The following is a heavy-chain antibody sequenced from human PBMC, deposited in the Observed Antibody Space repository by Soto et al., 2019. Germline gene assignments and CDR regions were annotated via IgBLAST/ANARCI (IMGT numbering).Heavy chain of an antibody. J-gene: IGHJ3*02. CDR3: AGDGYYYDSSGYSDAFDI. V-gene: IGHV1-18*01. CDR1: GYTFTSYG. Sequence: QVQLVQSGAEVKKPGASVKVSCKASGYTFTSYGISWVRQAPGQGLEWMGWISAYNGNTNYAQKLQGRVTMTTDTSTSTAYMELRSLRSDDTAVYYCAGDGYYYDSSGYSDAFDIWGQGTMVTVAS. CDR2: ISAYNGNT. D-gene: IGHD3-22*01.